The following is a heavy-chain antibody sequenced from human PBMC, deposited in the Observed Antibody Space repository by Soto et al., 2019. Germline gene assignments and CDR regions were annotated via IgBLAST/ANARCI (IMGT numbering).Heavy chain of an antibody. V-gene: IGHV1-46*03. J-gene: IGHJ6*02. CDR1: GYTFTSYY. CDR2: INPSGGST. CDR3: ARDPIMITFGGVIPYYGMDV. D-gene: IGHD3-16*02. Sequence: ASVKVSCKASGYTFTSYYMHWVRQAPGQGLEWMGIINPSGGSTSYAQKFQGRVTRTRDTSTSTVYMELSSLRSEDTAVYYCARDPIMITFGGVIPYYGMDVWG.